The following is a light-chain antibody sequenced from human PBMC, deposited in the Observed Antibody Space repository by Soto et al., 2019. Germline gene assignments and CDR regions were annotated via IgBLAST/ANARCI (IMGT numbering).Light chain of an antibody. CDR1: QSISSNY. V-gene: IGKV3-20*01. Sequence: DIVMTQSPGTLSLSPGERATLSCRASQSISSNYLAWYQQKPGQSPRLLIYGASSRATGIPDRFSGRGSGTDFTLTISRLEPEDFAVYFCQPYGTSPRPFGQGTKVEIK. CDR2: GAS. J-gene: IGKJ1*01. CDR3: QPYGTSPRP.